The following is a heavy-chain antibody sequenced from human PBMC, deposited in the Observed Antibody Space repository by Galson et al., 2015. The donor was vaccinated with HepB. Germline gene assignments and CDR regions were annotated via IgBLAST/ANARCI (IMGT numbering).Heavy chain of an antibody. CDR2: IYPGDSDT. V-gene: IGHV5-51*01. J-gene: IGHJ6*02. Sequence: QSGAEVKKPGESLKISCKGSGYSFTSYWIGWVRQMPGKGLEWMGIIYPGDSDTRYSPSFQGQVTISADKSISTAYLQWSSLKASDTAMYYCARGDCSSTSCPDSYYYYYGMDVWGQGTTVTVSS. CDR3: ARGDCSSTSCPDSYYYYYGMDV. D-gene: IGHD2-2*01. CDR1: GYSFTSYW.